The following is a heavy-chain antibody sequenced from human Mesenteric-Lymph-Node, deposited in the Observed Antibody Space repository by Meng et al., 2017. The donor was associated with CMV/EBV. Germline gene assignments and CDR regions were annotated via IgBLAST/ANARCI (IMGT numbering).Heavy chain of an antibody. Sequence: ASVQVSCKASGYTFTAYYMHWVRQTPGQGLEWMGWIYPHSGVTSYAQKFQGRVTMTRDTSTSTVYVDLSRLISDDTAVYYCARGRPKYYFYGMDVWGQGTTVTVSS. CDR1: GYTFTAYY. J-gene: IGHJ6*02. CDR2: IYPHSGVT. CDR3: ARGRPKYYFYGMDV. V-gene: IGHV1-2*02. D-gene: IGHD2/OR15-2a*01.